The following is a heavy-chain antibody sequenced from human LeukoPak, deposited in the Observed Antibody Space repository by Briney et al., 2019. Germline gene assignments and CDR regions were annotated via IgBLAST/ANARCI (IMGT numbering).Heavy chain of an antibody. CDR1: GFTFSSYW. V-gene: IGHV3-74*01. D-gene: IGHD2-15*01. CDR2: INTDGSST. J-gene: IGHJ4*02. Sequence: GGSLRLSCAASGFTFSSYWMHWVRQAPGKGLVWVSRINTDGSSTRYADFVKGRFTISRDNAKKTLYLQMNSLRAEDTAVYYCARDGNYCSGGSCYDYWGQGTLFTVSS. CDR3: ARDGNYCSGGSCYDY.